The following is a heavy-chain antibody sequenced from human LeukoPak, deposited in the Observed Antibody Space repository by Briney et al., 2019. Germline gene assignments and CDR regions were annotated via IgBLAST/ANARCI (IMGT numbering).Heavy chain of an antibody. D-gene: IGHD1-26*01. CDR3: ARDPPSLDAFDI. J-gene: IGHJ3*02. CDR1: GFTFSNYA. CDR2: ISYDGSNK. V-gene: IGHV3-30-3*01. Sequence: GGSLRLSCAASGFTFSNYAMSWVRQAPGKGLEWVAVISYDGSNKYYADSVKGRITISRDNSKNTLYLQMNSLRAEDTAVYYCARDPPSLDAFDIWGQGTKVTVSS.